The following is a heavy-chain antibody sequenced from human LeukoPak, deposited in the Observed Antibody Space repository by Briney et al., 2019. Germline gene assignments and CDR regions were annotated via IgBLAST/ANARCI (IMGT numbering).Heavy chain of an antibody. V-gene: IGHV3-21*01. Sequence: GGSLRLSCAASGFTFSSYSMSWIRQAPGKGLEWVSSISSSTSYIYYADSVKGRFTISKDNAKNSLYLQMNSLRAEDTAVYYCARAGGSTVSHSDYWGQGTLVTVSS. CDR1: GFTFSSYS. J-gene: IGHJ4*02. CDR3: ARAGGSTVSHSDY. CDR2: ISSSTSYI. D-gene: IGHD4-17*01.